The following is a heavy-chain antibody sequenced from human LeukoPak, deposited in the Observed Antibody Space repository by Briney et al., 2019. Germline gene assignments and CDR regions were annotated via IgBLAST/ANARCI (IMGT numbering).Heavy chain of an antibody. J-gene: IGHJ5*02. CDR3: ARGIVVVPVGGWFDP. Sequence: ASVKVSCKASGYTFTGYYMHWVRQAPGQEREWMGWIYPNSGGTNYAQKFQGRVTMTRDTSISTAYMELSRLRSDDTAVHYFARGIVVVPVGGWFDPWGQGTLLTLPS. CDR2: IYPNSGGT. D-gene: IGHD2-2*01. CDR1: GYTFTGYY. V-gene: IGHV1-2*02.